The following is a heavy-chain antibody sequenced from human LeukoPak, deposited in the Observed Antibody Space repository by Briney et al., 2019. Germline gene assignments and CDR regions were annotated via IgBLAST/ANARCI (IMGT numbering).Heavy chain of an antibody. J-gene: IGHJ4*01. CDR2: LSGSGITT. CDR1: GFTFSNSA. CDR3: AKRIYSSGWSYFDY. Sequence: GGSLRLSCAASGFTFSNSAMSWVRQAPGKGLEWVSTLSGSGITTYYADSVEGRFTISRDNSKNTLYLQMNSLRAEDTAVYYCAKRIYSSGWSYFDYWGHGTLVTVSS. D-gene: IGHD6-19*01. V-gene: IGHV3-23*01.